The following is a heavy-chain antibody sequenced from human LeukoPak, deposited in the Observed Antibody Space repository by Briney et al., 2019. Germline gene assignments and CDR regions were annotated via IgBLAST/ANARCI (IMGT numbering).Heavy chain of an antibody. V-gene: IGHV4-39*01. Sequence: PSETLSLTCTVSGGSISSSNYYWGWIRQPPGKGLEWIGTIYYTGSTYYNASLQSRVTISIDTSKNQFSLRLNSVTAADTAMYYCAKSGGYGLIDYWGQGTLVTVSS. CDR1: GGSISSSNYY. CDR2: IYYTGST. CDR3: AKSGGYGLIDY. J-gene: IGHJ4*02. D-gene: IGHD1-26*01.